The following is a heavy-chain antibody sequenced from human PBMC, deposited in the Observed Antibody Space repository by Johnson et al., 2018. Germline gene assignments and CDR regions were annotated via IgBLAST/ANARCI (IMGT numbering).Heavy chain of an antibody. CDR3: ARVGAVAGTLEYFHH. V-gene: IGHV4-39*07. D-gene: IGHD6-19*01. CDR1: GGSITSSSYY. Sequence: QVQLQESGPGLVKPSETLSLTCTVSGGSITSSSYYWGWIRQPPGKGLGWIGSIYYSGSTYYNPSLKSRVTISVDTSKNQFSLKLNSVTAADTAVYFCARVGAVAGTLEYFHHWGQGTLVTVSS. CDR2: IYYSGST. J-gene: IGHJ1*01.